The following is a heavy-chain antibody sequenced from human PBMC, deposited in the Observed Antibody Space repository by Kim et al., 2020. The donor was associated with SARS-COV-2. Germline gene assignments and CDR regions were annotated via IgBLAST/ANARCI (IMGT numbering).Heavy chain of an antibody. CDR3: SREGACSSTSCYGGYN. J-gene: IGHJ5*01. Sequence: SETLSLTCTVSGGSISRSNHYWGWIRQPPGKGLEWFGSIHYRGSTYYNPSLKRRVTISVDTSKNQFSLKLSSVTAADTAVYYCSREGACSSTSCYGGYN. CDR2: IHYRGST. D-gene: IGHD2-2*01. V-gene: IGHV4-39*07. CDR1: GGSISRSNHY.